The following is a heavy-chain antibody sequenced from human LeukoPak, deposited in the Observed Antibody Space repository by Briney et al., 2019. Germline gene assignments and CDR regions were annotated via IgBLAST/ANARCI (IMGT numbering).Heavy chain of an antibody. CDR1: GFTFSDAW. CDR3: TIAWKTGRFDP. V-gene: IGHV3-15*01. Sequence: GGSLRLSCAASGFTFSDAWMSWVRQAPGKGLEWVGRIKSKSDGGTIEYAGTVKGRFAISRDDSKNTLYLQMSSLKTEDTALYHCTIAWKTGRFDPWGQGTLVTVSS. D-gene: IGHD1-1*01. CDR2: IKSKSDGGTI. J-gene: IGHJ5*02.